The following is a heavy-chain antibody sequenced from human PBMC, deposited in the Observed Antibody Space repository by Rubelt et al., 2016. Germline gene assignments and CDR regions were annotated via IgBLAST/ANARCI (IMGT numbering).Heavy chain of an antibody. CDR2: IFYSGTT. Sequence: QPQLQESGPGLVTPSETLSLTCTVSGGSISSSSYYLGWIRPPPGKGLEWIGTIFYSGTTYYNPSLGSRGTMSVDTSKNQFSLKVRSLTAADTAVFYCARGVEGATSPVWGQGTLVTVSS. V-gene: IGHV4-39*07. J-gene: IGHJ4*02. CDR3: ARGVEGATSPV. D-gene: IGHD1-26*01. CDR1: GGSISSSSYY.